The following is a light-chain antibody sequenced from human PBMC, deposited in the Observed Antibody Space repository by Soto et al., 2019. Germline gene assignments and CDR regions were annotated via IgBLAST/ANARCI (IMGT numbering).Light chain of an antibody. CDR1: QSVRSY. J-gene: IGKJ5*01. Sequence: EIVLTQSPATLSLSPGDRVTISCRTSQSVRSYLVWYQQKPGQAPRLLIYDASNRATGIPARFSGSGSGTDFTLTISRLEPEDSAVYYCQQFDDSVTFGQGTRLEIK. CDR3: QQFDDSVT. CDR2: DAS. V-gene: IGKV3-11*01.